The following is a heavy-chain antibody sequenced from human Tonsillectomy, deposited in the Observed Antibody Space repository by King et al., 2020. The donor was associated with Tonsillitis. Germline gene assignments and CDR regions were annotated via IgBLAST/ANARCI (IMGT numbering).Heavy chain of an antibody. D-gene: IGHD2-15*01. J-gene: IGHJ3*02. CDR2: ISGSGDYT. V-gene: IGHV3-23*04. CDR1: GFTFNNYA. Sequence: VQLVESGGRLVQPGGSLRLSCAASGFTFNNYAMNWVRQAPGKGLEWVSAISGSGDYTWYADCVQGRFAISRDNSKNTLYLQMNSMRADDTAVYYCAKVGNFVVVVSATDAFNMWGQGTMVTVSS. CDR3: AKVGNFVVVVSATDAFNM.